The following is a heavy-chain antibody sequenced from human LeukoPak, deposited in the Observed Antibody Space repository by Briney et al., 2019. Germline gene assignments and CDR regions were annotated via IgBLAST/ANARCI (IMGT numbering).Heavy chain of an antibody. V-gene: IGHV3-30-3*01. Sequence: GGSLRLSCAASGFTFSSFAMHWVRQAPGKGLEWVAVISYDGSNKYYADSVKGRFTISRDNSKNTLYLQMNSLRAEDTAVYYCARDWELLESAFDIWGQGTMVTVSS. CDR3: ARDWELLESAFDI. CDR2: ISYDGSNK. J-gene: IGHJ3*02. D-gene: IGHD1-26*01. CDR1: GFTFSSFA.